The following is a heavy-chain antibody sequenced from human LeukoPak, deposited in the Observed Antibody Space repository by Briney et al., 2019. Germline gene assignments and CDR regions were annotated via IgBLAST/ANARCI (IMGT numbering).Heavy chain of an antibody. Sequence: GGSLRLSCAASGLTFNTYPMAWVRQAPGKGLEWVSRISGGGDTTYYTDSVKGRFTISRDNSKNTLFLQMNSLRAEDKAIYFCATDSNPFDFWGQGTLVTVSS. D-gene: IGHD6-13*01. J-gene: IGHJ4*02. CDR3: ATDSNPFDF. V-gene: IGHV3-23*01. CDR2: ISGGGDTT. CDR1: GLTFNTYP.